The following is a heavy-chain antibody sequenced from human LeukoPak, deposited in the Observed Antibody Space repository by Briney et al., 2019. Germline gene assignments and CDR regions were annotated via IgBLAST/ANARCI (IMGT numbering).Heavy chain of an antibody. CDR2: IIPIFGTA. V-gene: IGHV1-69*01. CDR3: ARDFPPHYSSGWPNWFDP. J-gene: IGHJ5*02. CDR1: GGTFSSYV. Sequence: GGSVKVSCKASGGTFSSYVISCVRQAPGQGLEWMGGIIPIFGTANYAQKFQGRVTITADESTSTAYMELSSLRSEDTAVYYCARDFPPHYSSGWPNWFDPWGQGTLVTVSS. D-gene: IGHD6-19*01.